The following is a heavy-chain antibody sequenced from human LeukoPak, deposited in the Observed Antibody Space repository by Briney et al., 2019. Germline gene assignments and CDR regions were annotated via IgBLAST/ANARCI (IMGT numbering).Heavy chain of an antibody. J-gene: IGHJ6*02. CDR3: ARSTSVVAPAANYYYYGMDV. V-gene: IGHV1-2*02. CDR2: INPNSGGT. Sequence: ASVKVSCKAAGYTFTGYYMNWVRQAPGQGLEWMGWINPNSGGTNYAQKFQGRVTMTRDTSISIAYMELSRLRFDDTAVYYCARSTSVVAPAANYYYYGMDVWGQGTTVTVSS. D-gene: IGHD2-2*01. CDR1: GYTFTGYY.